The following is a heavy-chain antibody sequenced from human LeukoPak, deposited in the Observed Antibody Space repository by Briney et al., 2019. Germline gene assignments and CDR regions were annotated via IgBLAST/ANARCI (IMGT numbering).Heavy chain of an antibody. J-gene: IGHJ4*02. CDR3: AKHGSLSFFDD. V-gene: IGHV3-23*01. D-gene: IGHD1-26*01. CDR1: GFTFSTYA. CDR2: IGGGGGGT. Sequence: GGSLRLSCAASGFTFSTYAMSWVRQAPGKGLEWVSRIGGGGGGTYYADSVKGRFTISRDNSRNTVYLQMNSLRVEETAAYYCAKHGSLSFFDDWGQGTLVTVSS.